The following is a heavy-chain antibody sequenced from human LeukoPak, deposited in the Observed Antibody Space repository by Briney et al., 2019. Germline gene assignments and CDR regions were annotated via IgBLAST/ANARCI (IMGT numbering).Heavy chain of an antibody. D-gene: IGHD3-22*01. V-gene: IGHV4-38-2*02. J-gene: IGHJ3*02. CDR1: GYSISSGYY. CDR3: AREYDSSGYYPSDAFDI. CDR2: IYHSGST. Sequence: SETLSLTCAVSGYSISSGYYWGWIRQPPGKGLEWIGSIYHSGSTYYNPSLKSRVTISVDTSKNQFSLKLSSVTAADTAVYYCAREYDSSGYYPSDAFDIWGQGTTVTVSS.